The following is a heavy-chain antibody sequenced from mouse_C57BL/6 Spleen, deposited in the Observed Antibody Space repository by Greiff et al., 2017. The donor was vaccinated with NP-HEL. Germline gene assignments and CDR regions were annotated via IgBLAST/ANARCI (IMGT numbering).Heavy chain of an antibody. CDR3: AREGAHGSRSWYFDV. Sequence: QVQLQQPGAELVKPGASVKLSCKASGYTFTSYWMHWVKQRPGRGLEWIGRIDPNSGGTKYNEQFKSKAALTVDKPSSTAYMQLSSLTSEDSAVYYCAREGAHGSRSWYFDVWGTGTTVTVSS. V-gene: IGHV1-72*01. D-gene: IGHD1-1*01. J-gene: IGHJ1*03. CDR2: IDPNSGGT. CDR1: GYTFTSYW.